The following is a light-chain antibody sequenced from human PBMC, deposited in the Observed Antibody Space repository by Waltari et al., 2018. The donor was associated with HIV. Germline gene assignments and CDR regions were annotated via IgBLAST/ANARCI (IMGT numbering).Light chain of an antibody. CDR1: SSNIASNY. Sequence: QSVLTQPPSASGTPGQRVTISCSGSSSNIASNYLYWYQQVPGPTPQLLIYRHDQRPSGVPDRFSGSKSGTSASLAISGLRSEDEADYYCAVWDDSLSGWVFGGGTKLTVL. V-gene: IGLV1-47*01. CDR2: RHD. J-gene: IGLJ3*02. CDR3: AVWDDSLSGWV.